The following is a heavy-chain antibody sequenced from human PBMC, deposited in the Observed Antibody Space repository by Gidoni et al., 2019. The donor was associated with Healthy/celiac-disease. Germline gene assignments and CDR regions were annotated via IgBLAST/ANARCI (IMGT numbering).Heavy chain of an antibody. J-gene: IGHJ6*02. CDR3: ARVDYDFSLYYYYGMDV. CDR2: ISSSSSYV. D-gene: IGHD3-3*01. V-gene: IGHV3-21*01. CDR1: GFTFRTSS. Sequence: EVQLVESGGGLVKPGGSLRLSCAPSGFTFRTSSMNWVRQAPGKGLEWVSCISSSSSYVYYEDSVKGRFTISRDNAKNSLYLQMNSRRAKDTAVYYCARVDYDFSLYYYYGMDVWGQGTTVTVSS.